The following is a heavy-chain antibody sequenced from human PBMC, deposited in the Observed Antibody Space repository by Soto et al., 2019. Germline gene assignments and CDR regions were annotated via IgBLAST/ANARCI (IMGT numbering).Heavy chain of an antibody. CDR1: VNIFGNSW. J-gene: IGHJ6*02. Sequence: GESLKISCKGSVNIFGNSWIAWVRQMPGKGLEWMGIIYPVDSETRHSPSFQGQVTFSADKSINTAYLEWNSLKASDTAIYYCARPHTVRGVIGGMDVWGQGTTVTVSS. D-gene: IGHD3-10*01. CDR2: IYPVDSET. CDR3: ARPHTVRGVIGGMDV. V-gene: IGHV5-51*01.